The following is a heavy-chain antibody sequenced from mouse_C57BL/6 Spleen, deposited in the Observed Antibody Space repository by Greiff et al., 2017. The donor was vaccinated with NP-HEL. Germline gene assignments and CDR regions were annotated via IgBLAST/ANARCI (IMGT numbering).Heavy chain of an antibody. CDR1: GYTFTDYY. V-gene: IGHV1-26*01. CDR2: INPNNGGT. CDR3: ARWAYDYEVDY. J-gene: IGHJ2*01. D-gene: IGHD2-4*01. Sequence: EVQLQQSGPELVKPGASVKISCKASGYTFTDYYMNWVKQSHGKSLEWIGDINPNNGGTSYNQKFKGKATLTVDKSSSTAYMELRSLTSEDSAVYYCARWAYDYEVDYWGQGTTLTVSS.